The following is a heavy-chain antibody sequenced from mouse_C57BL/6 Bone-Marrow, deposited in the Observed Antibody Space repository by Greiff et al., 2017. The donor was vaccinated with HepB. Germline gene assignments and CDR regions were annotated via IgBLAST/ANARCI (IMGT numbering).Heavy chain of an antibody. CDR2: ISNGGGST. V-gene: IGHV5-12*01. CDR3: ARHEGWLLRGGAMDY. CDR1: GFTFSDYY. J-gene: IGHJ4*01. D-gene: IGHD2-3*01. Sequence: EVHLVESGGGLVQPGGSLKLSCAASGFTFSDYYMYWVRQTPEKRLEWVAYISNGGGSTYYPETVKGRFTISRDNAKNTLYMQMSRLKSEDTAMYYCARHEGWLLRGGAMDYWGQGTSVTVSS.